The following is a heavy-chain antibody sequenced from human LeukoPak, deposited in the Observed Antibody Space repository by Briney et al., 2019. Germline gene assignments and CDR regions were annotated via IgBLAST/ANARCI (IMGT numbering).Heavy chain of an antibody. CDR1: GYTFTGYY. V-gene: IGHV1-2*02. J-gene: IGHJ4*02. CDR3: ARDWYPRGEFLGY. Sequence: GASVKVSCKASGYTFTGYYMHWVRQAPGQGLEWMGWINPNSGGTNYAQKFQGRVTMTRDTSISTAYMELSRLRSDDTAVYYCARDWYPRGEFLGYWGQGTLVTVSS. D-gene: IGHD3-10*01. CDR2: INPNSGGT.